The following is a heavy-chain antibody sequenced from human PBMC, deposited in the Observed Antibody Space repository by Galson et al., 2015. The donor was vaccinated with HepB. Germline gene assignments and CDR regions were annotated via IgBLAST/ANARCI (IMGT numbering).Heavy chain of an antibody. Sequence: SETLSLTCAVYGGSFSGYYWSWIRQPPGKGLEWIGEINHSGSTNYNPSLKSRVTISVDTSKNQFSLKLSSVTAADTAVYYCARGGRRYSSGWYARYFQHWGQGTLVTVSS. V-gene: IGHV4-34*01. D-gene: IGHD6-19*01. J-gene: IGHJ1*01. CDR1: GGSFSGYY. CDR3: ARGGRRYSSGWYARYFQH. CDR2: INHSGST.